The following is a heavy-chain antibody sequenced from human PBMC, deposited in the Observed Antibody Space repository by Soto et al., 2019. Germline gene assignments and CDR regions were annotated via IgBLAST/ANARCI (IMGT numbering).Heavy chain of an antibody. D-gene: IGHD2-15*01. CDR1: GFTFSNYK. V-gene: IGHV3-23*01. J-gene: IGHJ4*02. CDR3: AKGGGSCCFDN. Sequence: GGSLRLSCAVFGFTFSNYKMSWVRQAPGKGLNWVSAITSGGDTFFADSVKGRFTISRDHSKNTLYLQMNSLGAEDTAVYYCAKGGGSCCFDNWGQGTLVTVSS. CDR2: ITSGGDT.